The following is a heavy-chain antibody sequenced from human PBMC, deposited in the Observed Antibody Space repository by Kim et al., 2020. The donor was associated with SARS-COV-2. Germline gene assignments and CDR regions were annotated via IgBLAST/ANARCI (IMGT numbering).Heavy chain of an antibody. V-gene: IGHV1-2*06. Sequence: ASVKVSCKASGYTFTGYYMHWVRQAPGQGLEWMGRINPNSGGTNYAQKFQGRVTMTRDTSISTAYMELSRLRSDDTAVYYCARDPPGGSGWYVDAFDIWGQGTMVTVSS. CDR1: GYTFTGYY. D-gene: IGHD6-19*01. CDR3: ARDPPGGSGWYVDAFDI. CDR2: INPNSGGT. J-gene: IGHJ3*02.